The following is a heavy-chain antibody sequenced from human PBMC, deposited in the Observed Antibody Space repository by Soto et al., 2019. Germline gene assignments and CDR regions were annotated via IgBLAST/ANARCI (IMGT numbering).Heavy chain of an antibody. CDR3: ARDGGTTSVPYFDY. D-gene: IGHD1-7*01. J-gene: IGHJ4*02. CDR1: GGSISSSDYY. CDR2: IYYSGST. Sequence: PSETLSLTCPVSGGSISSSDYYWSWIRPPPGKGLWWIGYIYYSGSTYYNPSLKSRVTMSVDTSKNQFSLKLSSVTAADTAVYYCARDGGTTSVPYFDYWGQGTLVTVSS. V-gene: IGHV4-30-4*01.